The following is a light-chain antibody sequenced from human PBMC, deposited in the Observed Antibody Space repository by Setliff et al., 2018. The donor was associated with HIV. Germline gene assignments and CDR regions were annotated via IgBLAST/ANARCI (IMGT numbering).Light chain of an antibody. J-gene: IGLJ3*02. Sequence: QSVLTQTASVSGSPGQSITISCTGTSSDIGVSKYVSWYQQHPGRAPKLMIFEVINRPSGVSDRFSGSKSGNTASLTISGLQAEDEADYYCSSYKTGNTLVFGGGTKVTVL. V-gene: IGLV2-14*01. CDR1: SSDIGVSKY. CDR3: SSYKTGNTLV. CDR2: EVI.